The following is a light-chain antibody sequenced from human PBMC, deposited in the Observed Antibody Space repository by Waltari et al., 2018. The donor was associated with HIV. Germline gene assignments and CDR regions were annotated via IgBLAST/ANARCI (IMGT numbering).Light chain of an antibody. Sequence: QSALTQPASVSGSPGQSITISCTATSTDVGHYDYVSWYRQHPGKAPKLIIYEVSNRPSGVSNRFSGSKSVNTASLTISGLQAEDEADYYCSSYTTRSTVIFGGGTKLTVL. CDR1: STDVGHYDY. J-gene: IGLJ2*01. CDR2: EVS. CDR3: SSYTTRSTVI. V-gene: IGLV2-14*01.